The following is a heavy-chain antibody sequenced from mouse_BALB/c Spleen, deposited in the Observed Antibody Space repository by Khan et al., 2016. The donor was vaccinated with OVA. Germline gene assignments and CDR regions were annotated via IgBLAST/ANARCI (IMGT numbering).Heavy chain of an antibody. CDR3: ARSLVDYYAMDY. V-gene: IGHV5-9-3*01. J-gene: IGHJ4*01. CDR1: GFTFSSYA. Sequence: EVELVESGGALVKPGGSLKLSCSASGFTFSSYAMSWVRQTPEKRLEWVATISTGGHYTFYPDSVKGRFTISRDNAVTTLYLQMSSLRSDDTAMYYCARSLVDYYAMDYWGQGTSVTVST. CDR2: ISTGGHYT. D-gene: IGHD2-2*01.